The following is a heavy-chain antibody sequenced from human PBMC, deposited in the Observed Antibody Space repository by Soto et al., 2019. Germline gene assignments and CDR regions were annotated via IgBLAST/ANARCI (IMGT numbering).Heavy chain of an antibody. J-gene: IGHJ4*02. CDR2: ISAYNGNT. CDR3: ARDVPYYDSSGYYRGPLYCFDY. D-gene: IGHD3-22*01. CDR1: GYTFTSYG. V-gene: IGHV1-18*01. Sequence: ASVKVSCKASGYTFTSYGISWVRQAPGQGLEWMGWISAYNGNTNYAQKFQDRVTMTRDTSINTAYMELSRLRSDDTAVYYCARDVPYYDSSGYYRGPLYCFDYWGQGTLVTVSS.